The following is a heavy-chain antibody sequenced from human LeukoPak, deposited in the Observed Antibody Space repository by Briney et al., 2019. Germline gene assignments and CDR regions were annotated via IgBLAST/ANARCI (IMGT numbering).Heavy chain of an antibody. D-gene: IGHD6-19*01. V-gene: IGHV1-18*01. CDR3: TRDPSNSSGWYIYFDY. CDR2: ISTYNGDT. Sequence: TSVKVSCKASGYAFKKYAISWVRQAPGQGLEWLGWISTYNGDTNYAQNFKGRVTMTTDTSTSTAYMELRSLRSDDTAVYYCTRDPSNSSGWYIYFDYWGQGALVTVSS. J-gene: IGHJ4*02. CDR1: GYAFKKYA.